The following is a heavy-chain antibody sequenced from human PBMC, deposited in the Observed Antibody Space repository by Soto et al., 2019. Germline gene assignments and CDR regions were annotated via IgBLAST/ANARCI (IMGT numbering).Heavy chain of an antibody. J-gene: IGHJ4*02. D-gene: IGHD7-27*01. CDR2: IYHSGTT. CDR1: GGSISRYY. V-gene: IGHV4-59*08. CDR3: ASLTGDGIY. Sequence: QVQLQESGPGLVKPSETLSLTCTVSGGSISRYYWSWIRQPPGKGLEWLAYIYHSGTTNYNPSLKSRVTISLDPSKNQFSLELSSVTAADTAVYYCASLTGDGIYWGQGTLVTVSS.